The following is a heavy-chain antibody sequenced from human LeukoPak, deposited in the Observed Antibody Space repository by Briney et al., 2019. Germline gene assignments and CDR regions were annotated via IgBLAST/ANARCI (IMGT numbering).Heavy chain of an antibody. J-gene: IGHJ3*02. V-gene: IGHV1-18*01. CDR2: ISAYNGNT. D-gene: IGHD6-13*01. Sequence: ASVKVSCKASGYTFTSYGISWVRQAPGQGLEWMGWISAYNGNTNYAQKLQGRVTMTTDASTSTAYMELRSLRSDDTAVYYCATPYSSSWYGGSDAFDIWGQGTMVTVSS. CDR3: ATPYSSSWYGGSDAFDI. CDR1: GYTFTSYG.